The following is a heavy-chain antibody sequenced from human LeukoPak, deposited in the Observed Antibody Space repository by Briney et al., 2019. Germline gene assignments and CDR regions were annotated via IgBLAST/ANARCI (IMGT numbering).Heavy chain of an antibody. CDR2: IYHSGST. V-gene: IGHV4-4*09. D-gene: IGHD4-17*01. CDR3: ARGGGGSSTVTTYWFDP. Sequence: SETLSLTCTVSGGSISTYYWNWIRQPPGKGLEWIGYIYHSGSTNYNPSLQSRVTISVDTSKNQFSLKLNSVTAADTAVYYCARGGGGSSTVTTYWFDPWGQGALVTVSS. J-gene: IGHJ5*02. CDR1: GGSISTYY.